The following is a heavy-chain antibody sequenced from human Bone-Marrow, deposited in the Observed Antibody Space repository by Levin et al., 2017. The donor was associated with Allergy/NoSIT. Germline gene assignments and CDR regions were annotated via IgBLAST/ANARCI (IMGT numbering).Heavy chain of an antibody. CDR2: IYTSGST. D-gene: IGHD3-9*01. J-gene: IGHJ5*02. V-gene: IGHV4-61*02. Sequence: KASETLSLTCTVSGGSISSGSYYWSWIRQPAGTGLEWIGRIYTSGSTNYNPSLKSRVTISVDTSKNQFSLKLSSVTAADTAVYYCARAPHYDILTGYRDPNWFDPWGQGTLVTVSS. CDR1: GGSISSGSYY. CDR3: ARAPHYDILTGYRDPNWFDP.